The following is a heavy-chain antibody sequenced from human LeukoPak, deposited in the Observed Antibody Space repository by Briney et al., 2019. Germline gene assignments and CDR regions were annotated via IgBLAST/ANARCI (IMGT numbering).Heavy chain of an antibody. CDR2: ISSNGGST. D-gene: IGHD4-17*01. V-gene: IGHV3-64*01. J-gene: IGHJ4*02. CDR1: GFTFNSYP. Sequence: GGSLRLSCAASGFTFNSYPMHWVRQAPGKGLEFVPAISSNGGSTYYANSVKGRFKISRDNSKNTLYLQMGSLRAGDMAVYYCAKIPFSLLGDDFIVGDSWGQGTLFTVSS. CDR3: AKIPFSLLGDDFIVGDS.